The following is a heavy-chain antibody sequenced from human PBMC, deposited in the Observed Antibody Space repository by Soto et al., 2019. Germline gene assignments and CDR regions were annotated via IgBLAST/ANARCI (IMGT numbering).Heavy chain of an antibody. Sequence: GGSLTPSSTASGFTFSKPSKNWVRQAPGKGLEWVGRIKSKTDGGTTDYAAPVKGRFTTSRDDSKNTLYLQMNSLKTEDTAVYYCTTHLPRPARGYSYPPGYWGQGT. J-gene: IGHJ4*02. V-gene: IGHV3-15*07. CDR2: IKSKTDGGTT. D-gene: IGHD5-18*01. CDR1: GFTFSKPS. CDR3: TTHLPRPARGYSYPPGY.